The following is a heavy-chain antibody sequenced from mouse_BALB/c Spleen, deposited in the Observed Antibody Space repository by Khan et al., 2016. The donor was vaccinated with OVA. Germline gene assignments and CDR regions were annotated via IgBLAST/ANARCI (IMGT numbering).Heavy chain of an antibody. CDR3: ASELGRYYAMDY. CDR2: ISYSGST. D-gene: IGHD4-1*01. Sequence: EVQLQESGPGLVKPSQSLSLTCTVTGYSITSDYAWNWIRQFPGNKLEWMGYISYSGSTTYNPSLKSRISITRDTSKNQFFLQLNSVTTKDTATYYCASELGRYYAMDYWGQGTSVTVSS. CDR1: GYSITSDYA. V-gene: IGHV3-2*02. J-gene: IGHJ4*01.